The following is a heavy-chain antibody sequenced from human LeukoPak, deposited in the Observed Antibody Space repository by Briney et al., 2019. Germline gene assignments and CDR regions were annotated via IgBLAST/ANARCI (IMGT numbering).Heavy chain of an antibody. V-gene: IGHV4-59*01. J-gene: IGHJ6*03. CDR1: GGSISGYH. Sequence: SETLSLTCNVSGGSISGYHWSWIRQPPGKGLEWLGYIYYSGSSNYNPSLKSRVTMSADTSKNQFSLKLSSVTAADTAVYYCARDAERGVDTDLVMNYYYYMDVWGKGTTVTVSS. D-gene: IGHD5-18*01. CDR3: ARDAERGVDTDLVMNYYYYMDV. CDR2: IYYSGSS.